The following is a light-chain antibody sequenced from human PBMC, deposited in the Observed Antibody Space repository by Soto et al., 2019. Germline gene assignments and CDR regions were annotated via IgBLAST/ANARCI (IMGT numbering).Light chain of an antibody. V-gene: IGKV3-11*01. J-gene: IGKJ5*01. CDR2: DAS. CDR3: QQRSNWPPIT. CDR1: QSVSSY. Sequence: EIVLTQSPATLSLSPGERATLSCRASQSVSSYLAWYQQKPGQAPRLLIYDASSRATGIPARFSGSGSGTDITLTISSLEPEDFALYYCQQRSNWPPITFGQGTRLEIK.